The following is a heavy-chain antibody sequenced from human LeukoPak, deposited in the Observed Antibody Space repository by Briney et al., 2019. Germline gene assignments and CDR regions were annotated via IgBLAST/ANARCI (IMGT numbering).Heavy chain of an antibody. CDR3: AGDSGYCSGGSCWLDY. J-gene: IGHJ4*02. CDR1: GYTFTGYY. V-gene: IGHV1-2*02. Sequence: GASVKVSCKASGYTFTGYYMHWVRQAPGQGLEWMGWINPNSGGTNYAQKFQGRVTMTRDTSISTAYMELSRLRSDDTAVYYCAGDSGYCSGGSCWLDYWGQGTLVTVSS. D-gene: IGHD2-15*01. CDR2: INPNSGGT.